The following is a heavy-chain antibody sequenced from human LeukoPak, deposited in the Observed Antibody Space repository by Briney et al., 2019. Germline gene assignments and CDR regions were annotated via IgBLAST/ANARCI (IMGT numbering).Heavy chain of an antibody. J-gene: IGHJ4*02. V-gene: IGHV3-48*04. D-gene: IGHD4-17*01. CDR3: AIEPFVAVTTADDY. CDR2: ISSSSSTI. Sequence: GGSLRLSCAASGFTFSSYSMNWVRQAPGKGLEWVSYISSSSSTIYYADSVKGRFAISRDNAKNSLYLQMNSLRAEDTAVYYCAIEPFVAVTTADDYWGQGTLVTVSS. CDR1: GFTFSSYS.